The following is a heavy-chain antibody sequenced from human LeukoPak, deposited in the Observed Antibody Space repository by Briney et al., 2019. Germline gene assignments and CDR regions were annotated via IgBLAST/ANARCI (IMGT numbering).Heavy chain of an antibody. CDR2: IYYSGST. CDR3: ARCPDDYGDYWFDP. V-gene: IGHV4-59*01. CDR1: GGSISSYY. Sequence: SETLSLTCTVSGGSISSYYWSWIRQPPGKGLEWIGYIYYSGSTNYNPSLKSRVTISVDTSKNHFSLKLSSVTAADTAVYYCARCPDDYGDYWFDPWGQGTLVTVSS. D-gene: IGHD4-17*01. J-gene: IGHJ5*02.